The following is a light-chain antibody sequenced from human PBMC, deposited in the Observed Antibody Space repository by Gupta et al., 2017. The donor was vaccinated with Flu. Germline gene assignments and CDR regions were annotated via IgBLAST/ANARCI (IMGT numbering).Light chain of an antibody. CDR1: QTVYSN. Sequence: EIVMTQSPVTLSLSPGERATVSCRASQTVYSNLDWYQQTLGQAPRLLIYDASTRATGIPARFSGSGSGTEFILSISSLQSEDFAVYYCQQYTAWPLSFGGGTTVEI. J-gene: IGKJ4*01. CDR3: QQYTAWPLS. V-gene: IGKV3-15*01. CDR2: DAS.